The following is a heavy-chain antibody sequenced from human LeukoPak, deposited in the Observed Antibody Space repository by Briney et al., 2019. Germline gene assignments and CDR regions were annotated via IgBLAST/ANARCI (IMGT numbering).Heavy chain of an antibody. J-gene: IGHJ4*02. V-gene: IGHV4-59*01. CDR2: IYNSGST. CDR3: ARETPYGSGSYPFDY. D-gene: IGHD3-10*01. CDR1: GGSISSYY. Sequence: SETLSLTCTASGGSISSYYWNWIRQPPGKGLEWIGYIYNSGSTNNSPSLKSRVTISVDTSKKQFSLKLSSVTAADTAVYYCARETPYGSGSYPFDYWGQGILVTVSS.